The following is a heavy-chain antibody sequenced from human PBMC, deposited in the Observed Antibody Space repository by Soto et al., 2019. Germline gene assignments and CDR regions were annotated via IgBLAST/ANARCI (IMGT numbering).Heavy chain of an antibody. CDR2: IIPIFGTA. CDR3: ARDGSGYRSRASPMDV. D-gene: IGHD3-22*01. J-gene: IGHJ6*02. CDR1: GDTFSSYA. V-gene: IGHV1-69*01. Sequence: QVRLVQSGAEVKKPGSSVKVSCKASGDTFSSYAISWVRQAPGQRLEWMGGIIPIFGTANYAQKFQGRVTITADESTSTAYMELSSLRSEDTPVYYCARDGSGYRSRASPMDVWGQGTTVTVSS.